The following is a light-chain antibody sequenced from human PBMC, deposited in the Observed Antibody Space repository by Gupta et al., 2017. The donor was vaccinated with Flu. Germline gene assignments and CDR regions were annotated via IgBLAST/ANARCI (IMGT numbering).Light chain of an antibody. CDR1: QSRVHRNGNTY. CDR2: KGS. Sequence: VTLGKPASISCRSSQSRVHRNGNTYLHWFHQRPGQSPRRLIYKGSNRDSGVPDRFSGSGSGTDFTLKISRVEADDVGVYYCRQCEGWANAFGQGTRLE. V-gene: IGKV2-30*02. CDR3: RQCEGWANA. J-gene: IGKJ2*01.